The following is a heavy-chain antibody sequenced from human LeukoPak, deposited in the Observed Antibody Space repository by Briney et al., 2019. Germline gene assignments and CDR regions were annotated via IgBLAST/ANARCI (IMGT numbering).Heavy chain of an antibody. CDR2: IYTSGST. Sequence: SETLSLTCTVSGGSISSYYWSWIRQPAGKGLEWIGRIYTSGSTNYNPSLKSRVTMSVDTSKNQFSLKLSSVTAADTAVYYCARSHYGNTDTNYYMDVWGKGTTVSVSS. V-gene: IGHV4-4*07. D-gene: IGHD2/OR15-2a*01. CDR3: ARSHYGNTDTNYYMDV. J-gene: IGHJ6*03. CDR1: GGSISSYY.